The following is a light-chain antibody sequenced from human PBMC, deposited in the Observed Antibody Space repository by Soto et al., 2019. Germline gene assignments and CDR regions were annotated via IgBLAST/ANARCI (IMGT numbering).Light chain of an antibody. Sequence: EIVLTQSPATLSLSPGERATRSCRASQSVSSYLAWYQQKPGQAPRLLIYDASNRATGIPAMFSVNGPGTDYSHTYRRLEPECFASYYFQQRRKWLLTCGGGTKEEF. V-gene: IGKV3-11*01. CDR2: DAS. J-gene: IGKJ4*01. CDR1: QSVSSY. CDR3: QQRRKWLLT.